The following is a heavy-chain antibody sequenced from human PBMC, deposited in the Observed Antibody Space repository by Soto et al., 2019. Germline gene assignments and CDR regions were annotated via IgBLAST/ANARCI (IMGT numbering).Heavy chain of an antibody. CDR3: VAGAYRVSYYYYGMDV. V-gene: IGHV1-58*01. CDR1: GLTFRTSA. D-gene: IGHD3-16*01. CDR2: IVVGSGIT. Sequence: SVKVSCKASGLTFRTSAVQWVRQGRGQRLEWVGWIVVGSGITNYAQEFQERVIITRDMSTGTAYMELSSLTSEDTAVYYCVAGAYRVSYYYYGMDVWGLGTTVTVSS. J-gene: IGHJ6*02.